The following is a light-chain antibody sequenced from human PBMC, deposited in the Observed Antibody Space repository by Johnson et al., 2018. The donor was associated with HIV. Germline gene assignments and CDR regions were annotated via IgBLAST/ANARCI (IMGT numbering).Light chain of an antibody. J-gene: IGLJ1*01. CDR1: SSNIGNNY. CDR2: ENN. V-gene: IGLV1-51*02. Sequence: QSVLTQPPSVSAAPGQKVTISCSGSSSNIGNNYVSWYQQLPGTAPKLLIYENNRRPSGTPDRFSGSKSGTSATLGITGLQTGDEADYYCGTWDSSLRVGFFGTGTKVTFL. CDR3: GTWDSSLRVGF.